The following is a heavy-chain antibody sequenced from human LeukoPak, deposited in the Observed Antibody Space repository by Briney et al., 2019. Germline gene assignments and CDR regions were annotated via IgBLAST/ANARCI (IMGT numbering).Heavy chain of an antibody. D-gene: IGHD6-13*01. Sequence: PWGSLRLSCAASGFTFSRYSMNWLRQAPGKGREWVSSISSSSSYIYYADSVKGRFTISRDNAKNSLYLQMNSLRAEDTAVYYCARADTTAAAGDWGQGTLVTVSS. J-gene: IGHJ4*02. V-gene: IGHV3-21*01. CDR2: ISSSSSYI. CDR1: GFTFSRYS. CDR3: ARADTTAAAGD.